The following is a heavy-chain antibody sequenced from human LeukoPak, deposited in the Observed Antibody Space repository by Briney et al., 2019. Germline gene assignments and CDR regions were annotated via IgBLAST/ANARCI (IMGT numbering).Heavy chain of an antibody. CDR1: GFTFSSYW. Sequence: GGSLRLSCAASGFTFSSYWMSWVRQAPGKGLEWVANIKQDGSEKSYLDSVKGRFTISRDKAKYSLYLQMNSLRAEDSAVEYCARSCSIASCNAVLFDPGGEGTLVTVYS. CDR2: IKQDGSEK. V-gene: IGHV3-7*01. J-gene: IGHJ5*02. CDR3: ARSCSIASCNAVLFDP. D-gene: IGHD2-2*01.